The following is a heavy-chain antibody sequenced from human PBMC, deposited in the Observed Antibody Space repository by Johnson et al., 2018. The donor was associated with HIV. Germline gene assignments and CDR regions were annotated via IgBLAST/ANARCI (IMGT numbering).Heavy chain of an antibody. CDR1: GFTFDDYG. D-gene: IGHD6-6*01. CDR2: INWNGGST. J-gene: IGHJ3*02. Sequence: VQLVESVGGVVRPGGSLRLSCAASGFTFDDYGMSWVRQAPGKGLEWVSGINWNGGSTGYADSVKGRFTISRDNAKNSLYLQMNSLRAEDTALYYCARARGEGAARTDAFDIWGQGTMVTVSS. CDR3: ARARGEGAARTDAFDI. V-gene: IGHV3-20*04.